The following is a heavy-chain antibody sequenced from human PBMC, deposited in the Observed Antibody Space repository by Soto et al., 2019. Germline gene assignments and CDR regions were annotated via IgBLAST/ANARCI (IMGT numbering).Heavy chain of an antibody. CDR3: ARDGVSSTEYTWNYGTYFDY. V-gene: IGHV1-3*01. Sequence: GASVKVSCKASGYTFTSYAMHWVRQAPGQRVEWMGWINAGNGNTKYSQKFQGRVTITRDTSASTAYMELNSLRPDDTAMYYCARDGVSSTEYTWNYGTYFDYSGHGALVTVSS. CDR1: GYTFTSYA. CDR2: INAGNGNT. D-gene: IGHD1-7*01. J-gene: IGHJ4*01.